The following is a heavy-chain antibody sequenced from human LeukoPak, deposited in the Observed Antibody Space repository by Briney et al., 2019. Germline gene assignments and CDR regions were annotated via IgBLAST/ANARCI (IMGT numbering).Heavy chain of an antibody. CDR3: ARVRDSSGWYLTRFDP. Sequence: GASVKVSCKASGYTFTSYGISWVRQAPGQGLEWMGWISAYNGNTNYAQKLQGRVTMTTDTSTSTAYMELRSLRSDDTAVYYCARVRDSSGWYLTRFDPWGQGTLVTVSS. D-gene: IGHD6-19*01. V-gene: IGHV1-18*01. CDR1: GYTFTSYG. CDR2: ISAYNGNT. J-gene: IGHJ5*02.